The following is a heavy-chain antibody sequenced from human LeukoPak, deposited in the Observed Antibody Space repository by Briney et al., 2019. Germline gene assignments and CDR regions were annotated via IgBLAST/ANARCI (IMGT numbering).Heavy chain of an antibody. D-gene: IGHD3-10*01. CDR3: ARDGPVGELPD. Sequence: GGSLRLSCGASGFTFDDYGMSWVRHAPGKGLEWVSGINWNGGSTGYADSVKGRFTISRDNAKNSLYLQMNSLRAEDTALYHCARDGPVGELPDWGQGTLVTVSS. J-gene: IGHJ4*02. CDR2: INWNGGST. CDR1: GFTFDDYG. V-gene: IGHV3-20*01.